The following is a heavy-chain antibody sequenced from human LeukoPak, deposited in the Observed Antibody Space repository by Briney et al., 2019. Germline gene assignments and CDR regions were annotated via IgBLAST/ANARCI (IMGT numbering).Heavy chain of an antibody. J-gene: IGHJ4*02. CDR2: IMADGSEK. V-gene: IGHV3-7*01. CDR3: ARNQHWSRDI. D-gene: IGHD2-8*02. CDR1: RFTFSSFW. Sequence: PGGSLTLSCAASRFTFSSFWMSWVRQAPGRGLEWVANIMADGSEKNYVDSVKGRFIISRDNAKNSLSLQMNSLRVDDTAVYYCARNQHWSRDIWGQGILVTVSS.